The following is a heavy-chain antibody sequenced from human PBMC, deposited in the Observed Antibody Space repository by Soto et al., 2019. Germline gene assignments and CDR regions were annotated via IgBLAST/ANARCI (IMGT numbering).Heavy chain of an antibody. CDR2: INPMGGST. D-gene: IGHD6-13*01. Sequence: GASVKVCCKASGYTFIKYYIHWVRQAPGQGLEWMAIINPMGGSTNYAQEFQGRVTLTSDTSTSTVYMELSSLRFEDTALFYCARDLAAGDLWGQGTLVTVSS. CDR3: ARDLAAGDL. CDR1: GYTFIKYY. J-gene: IGHJ5*02. V-gene: IGHV1-46*01.